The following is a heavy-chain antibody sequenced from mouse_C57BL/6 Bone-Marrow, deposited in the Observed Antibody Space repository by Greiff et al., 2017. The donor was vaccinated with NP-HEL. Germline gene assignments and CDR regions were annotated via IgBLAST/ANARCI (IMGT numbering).Heavy chain of an antibody. Sequence: DVHLVESGGGLVKPGGSLKLSCAASGFTFSDYGMHWVRQAPEKGLEWVAYISSGSSTIYYADPVKGRFTISRDNAKNTLFLQMTSLRSEDTAMYYCARSTTVVPDYWGQGTTLTVSS. CDR3: ARSTTVVPDY. V-gene: IGHV5-17*01. J-gene: IGHJ2*01. CDR1: GFTFSDYG. D-gene: IGHD1-1*01. CDR2: ISSGSSTI.